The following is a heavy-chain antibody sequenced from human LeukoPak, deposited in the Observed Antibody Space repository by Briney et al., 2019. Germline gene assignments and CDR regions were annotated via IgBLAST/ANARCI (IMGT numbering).Heavy chain of an antibody. V-gene: IGHV1-8*01. J-gene: IGHJ4*02. Sequence: GASVKVSCKASGYSFTTYDINWVRQATGQGLEWMGWMNPNSGNTGYAQRFQDRVTMTRDTSISTAYMELNSLTSEDTAVYYCAKNVRDTGTFDYWGQGTLVTVSS. CDR3: AKNVRDTGTFDY. D-gene: IGHD5-18*01. CDR1: GYSFTTYD. CDR2: MNPNSGNT.